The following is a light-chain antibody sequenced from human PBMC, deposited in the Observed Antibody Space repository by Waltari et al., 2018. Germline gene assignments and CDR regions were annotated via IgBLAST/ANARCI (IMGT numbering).Light chain of an antibody. CDR2: EGS. V-gene: IGLV2-23*01. J-gene: IGLJ2*01. CDR3: FSYAGRATGV. Sequence: QSALTQPASVSGSPGPSLTISCTGTSTDVGTYNLVSWYHHHPGQAPKLIIYEGSQRPSGVSDRFSGSKSGNTASLTISGLQAEDEADYYCFSYAGRATGVFGGGTKLTVL. CDR1: STDVGTYNL.